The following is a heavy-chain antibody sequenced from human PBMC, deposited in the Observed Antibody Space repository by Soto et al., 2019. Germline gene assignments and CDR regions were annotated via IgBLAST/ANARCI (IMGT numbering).Heavy chain of an antibody. D-gene: IGHD3-10*01. CDR1: GFTFGSYG. Sequence: GVSLRLSCAASGFTFGSYGMHWVRQAPGKGLEWVAVISSDGGHRFYADSVKGRFTISRDNSKNTLFLQMLSLRVEDTAVYSCAKDGGSVVPGSVDYWGQGTPVTVSS. V-gene: IGHV3-30*18. J-gene: IGHJ4*02. CDR2: ISSDGGHR. CDR3: AKDGGSVVPGSVDY.